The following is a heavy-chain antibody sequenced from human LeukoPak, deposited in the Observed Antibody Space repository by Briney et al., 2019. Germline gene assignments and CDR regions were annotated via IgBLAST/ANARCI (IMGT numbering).Heavy chain of an antibody. Sequence: PSVNLSCKASSYIFTSYGIIWVRHPHGQGRQWMGWISAHNGNTNYAKKLQGRDTMPTHTSTSTLYMELRSLRSDETAVYYCARAQTTLLLDYWGQGTLVTVSS. D-gene: IGHD4-11*01. CDR3: ARAQTTLLLDY. V-gene: IGHV1-18*01. CDR2: ISAHNGNT. J-gene: IGHJ4*02. CDR1: SYIFTSYG.